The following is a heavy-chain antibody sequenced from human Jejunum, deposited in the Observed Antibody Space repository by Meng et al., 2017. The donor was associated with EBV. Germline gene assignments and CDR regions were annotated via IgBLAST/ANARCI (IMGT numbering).Heavy chain of an antibody. Sequence: QGKVQQWGAEDLRPSEPLSPPCAVYGGSFSDYYWSWIRQPPGKGLEWIGEIDHSGRTNYNPSLKSRVTLSLLTSKDHFSLRLSSVTAADTAVYYCATFNCTVGTCSFDSWGQGTLVTVSS. CDR2: IDHSGRT. CDR3: ATFNCTVGTCSFDS. V-gene: IGHV4-34*01. D-gene: IGHD2-8*02. J-gene: IGHJ4*02. CDR1: GGSFSDYY.